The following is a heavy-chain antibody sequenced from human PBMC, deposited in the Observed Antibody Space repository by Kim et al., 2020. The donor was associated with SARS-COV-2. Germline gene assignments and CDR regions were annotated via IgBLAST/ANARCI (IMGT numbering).Heavy chain of an antibody. D-gene: IGHD1-26*01. CDR1: GFTFNTYG. J-gene: IGHJ4*02. CDR2: ISYDGSNK. Sequence: GGSLRLSCAASGFTFNTYGMHWVRQAPGKGLEWVAVISYDGSNKYYADSVKGRFTISRDNSKNTLYLQMNSLRIEDTAVYYCAKSFSGSYFGYDYWAQGTLDTLSS. V-gene: IGHV3-30*18. CDR3: AKSFSGSYFGYDY.